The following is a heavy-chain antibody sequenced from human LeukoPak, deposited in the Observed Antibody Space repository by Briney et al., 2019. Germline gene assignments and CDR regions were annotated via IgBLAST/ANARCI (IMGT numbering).Heavy chain of an antibody. CDR1: GVAFRCYW. CDR2: LSNDGTIT. Sequence: GGSLRLSCAASGVAFRCYWMVWGRQAPGKGLVWVSRLSNDGTITDYADSVRGRFTISRDNAKNTLYLQMNSLRADDTAVYYCGKVYWGSVDYWGQGSLVTVSS. D-gene: IGHD7-27*01. CDR3: GKVYWGSVDY. V-gene: IGHV3-74*01. J-gene: IGHJ4*02.